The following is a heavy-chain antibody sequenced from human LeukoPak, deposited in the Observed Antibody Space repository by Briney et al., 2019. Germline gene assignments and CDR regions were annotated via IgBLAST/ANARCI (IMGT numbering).Heavy chain of an antibody. CDR1: GFTFSDYY. CDR3: AREVMVRGVIGAFDI. V-gene: IGHV3-11*01. CDR2: ISSSGSSI. J-gene: IGHJ3*02. D-gene: IGHD3-10*01. Sequence: PGGSLRLSCAASGFTFSDYYMNWLRQAPGKGLEWVSYISSSGSSIYYADSVKGRFTISRDNAKNSLYLQMNSLRAEDTAVYYCAREVMVRGVIGAFDIWGQGTMVTVSS.